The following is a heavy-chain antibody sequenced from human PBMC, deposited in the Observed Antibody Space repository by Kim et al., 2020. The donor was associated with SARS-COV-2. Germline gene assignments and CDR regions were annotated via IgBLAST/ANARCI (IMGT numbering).Heavy chain of an antibody. Sequence: YHPYPTGRVTISVNTSKNPFSLKLSSVTAADTAVYYCARASIAAANWFDPWGQGTLVTVSS. CDR3: ARASIAAANWFDP. J-gene: IGHJ5*02. D-gene: IGHD6-13*01. V-gene: IGHV4-59*01.